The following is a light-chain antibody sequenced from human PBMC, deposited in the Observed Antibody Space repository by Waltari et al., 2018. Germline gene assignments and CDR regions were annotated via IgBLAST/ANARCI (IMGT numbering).Light chain of an antibody. J-gene: IGKJ4*01. Sequence: DIVMTQSPDSLAVSLGERATINCKSSQSILYRSSNRNALGWYQQKPGQPPKLLFFWAATRESGAPDRFSVSGSGTDFTLTISSLQAEDVAVYYCQQYYNAPLTFGGGTKVEIK. CDR2: WAA. V-gene: IGKV4-1*01. CDR3: QQYYNAPLT. CDR1: QSILYRSSNRNA.